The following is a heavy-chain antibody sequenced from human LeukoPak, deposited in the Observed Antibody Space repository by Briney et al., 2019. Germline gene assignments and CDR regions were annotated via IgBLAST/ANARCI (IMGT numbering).Heavy chain of an antibody. D-gene: IGHD3-22*01. J-gene: IGHJ6*02. Sequence: PSETLSLTCTVSGGSISSSSYYWGWIRQPPGKGLEWIGSIYYSGSTYYNPSLKSRVTISVDTSKNQFSLKLSSVTAADTAVYYCARDRSNYCDSSGYYSDVWGQGTTVTVSS. CDR1: GGSISSSSYY. V-gene: IGHV4-39*07. CDR3: ARDRSNYCDSSGYYSDV. CDR2: IYYSGST.